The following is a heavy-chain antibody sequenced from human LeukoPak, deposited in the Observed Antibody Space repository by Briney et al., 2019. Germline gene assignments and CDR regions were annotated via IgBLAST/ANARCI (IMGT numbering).Heavy chain of an antibody. Sequence: GGSLRLSCAASGFTFSNYAMSWVRQAPGKGLEWVSTISGSGGSTYYADSVKGRFTISRDNAKNSLYLQMNSLRAEDTAVYYCARDPPYYYDSSDNFDYWGQGTLVTVSS. V-gene: IGHV3-23*01. CDR3: ARDPPYYYDSSDNFDY. CDR1: GFTFSNYA. CDR2: ISGSGGST. J-gene: IGHJ4*02. D-gene: IGHD3-22*01.